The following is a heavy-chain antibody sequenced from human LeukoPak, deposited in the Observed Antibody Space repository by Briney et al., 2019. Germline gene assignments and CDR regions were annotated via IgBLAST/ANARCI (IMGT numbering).Heavy chain of an antibody. Sequence: SETLSLTCTVSGGSISSYYWSWIRQPPGKGLEWIGYIYYSGSTNYNPSLKSRVTISVDTSKNQFSLKLSSVTAADTAVYYCARSRPAYYFDYWGQGTLVTVSS. D-gene: IGHD2-2*01. CDR3: ARSRPAYYFDY. J-gene: IGHJ4*02. CDR1: GGSISSYY. V-gene: IGHV4-59*01. CDR2: IYYSGST.